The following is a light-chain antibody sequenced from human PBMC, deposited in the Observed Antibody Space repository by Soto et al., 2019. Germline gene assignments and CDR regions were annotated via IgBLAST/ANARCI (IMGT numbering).Light chain of an antibody. V-gene: IGKV3-15*01. CDR2: DAS. Sequence: IVMTQSPATLSVSPGERATLSCRASQSIDSNLAWYQQKPGQAPRLLIYDASTGATDIPARFSGSGSGTEFTLTITSLQSEDSAVYYCQQYKSWFTFGQGTKLEIK. CDR1: QSIDSN. CDR3: QQYKSWFT. J-gene: IGKJ2*01.